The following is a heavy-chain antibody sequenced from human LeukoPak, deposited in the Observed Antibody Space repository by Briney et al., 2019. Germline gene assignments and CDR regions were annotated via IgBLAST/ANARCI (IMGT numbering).Heavy chain of an antibody. J-gene: IGHJ4*02. CDR3: ARDQKYYGSGSYSDPDY. CDR2: IIPIFGTA. Sequence: GASVKVSCKASGGTFSSYAISWVRQAPGQGLEWMGGIIPIFGTANYAQKFQGRVTITADESTSTAYMELSSLRSEDTAVYYCARDQKYYGSGSYSDPDYWGQGTLVTVSS. D-gene: IGHD3-10*01. CDR1: GGTFSSYA. V-gene: IGHV1-69*13.